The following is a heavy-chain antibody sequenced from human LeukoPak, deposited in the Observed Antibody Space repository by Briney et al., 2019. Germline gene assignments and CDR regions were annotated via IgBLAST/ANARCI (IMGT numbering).Heavy chain of an antibody. J-gene: IGHJ4*02. CDR1: GGTFSSYA. V-gene: IGHV1-69*06. D-gene: IGHD2-15*01. CDR3: ARGNNAYCSGGSCYPN. Sequence: SVKVSCKASGGTFSSYAISWVRQAPGQGLEWMGGIIPIFGTANYAQKSQGRVTITADKSTSTAYMELSSLRSEDTAVYYCARGNNAYCSGGSCYPNWGQGTLVTVSS. CDR2: IIPIFGTA.